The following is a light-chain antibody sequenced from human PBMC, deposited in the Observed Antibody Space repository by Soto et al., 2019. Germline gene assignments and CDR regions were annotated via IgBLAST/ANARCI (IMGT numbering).Light chain of an antibody. CDR3: QQDYNLLWT. Sequence: PGERVTLSCRASQSVSSSYLTWYQQKPGQAPRLLIYGASTRATGIPARFSGSGSGTDFTLTISSLQPEDFAVYYGQQDYNLLWTFGQGTKVEIK. CDR1: QSVSSSY. V-gene: IGKV3D-7*01. J-gene: IGKJ1*01. CDR2: GAS.